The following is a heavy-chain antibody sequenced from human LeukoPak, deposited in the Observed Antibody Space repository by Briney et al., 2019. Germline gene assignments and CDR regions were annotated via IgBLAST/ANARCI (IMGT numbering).Heavy chain of an antibody. Sequence: SETLSLTCTVSGGSISSYYWSWIRQPPAKGLEWIGYIYYSGSTSYNPSLKSRVTISVDTSKNQFSLKLSSVTAADTAVYYCASVDIVVVVAATGKYYYYYMDVWGKGTTVTVSS. CDR1: GGSISSYY. CDR3: ASVDIVVVVAATGKYYYYYMDV. CDR2: IYYSGST. D-gene: IGHD2-15*01. J-gene: IGHJ6*03. V-gene: IGHV4-59*01.